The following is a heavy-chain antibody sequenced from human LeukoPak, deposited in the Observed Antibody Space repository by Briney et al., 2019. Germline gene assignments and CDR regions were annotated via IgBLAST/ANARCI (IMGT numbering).Heavy chain of an antibody. D-gene: IGHD6-13*01. J-gene: IGHJ4*02. CDR2: ISGSGGST. V-gene: IGHV3-23*01. CDR3: AKQSSYSSTWGCYDY. CDR1: GFTFSSYA. Sequence: AGGSLRLSCAASGFTFSSYAMSWVRQAPGKGLEWVSAISGSGGSTYYADSVKGRFTISRDNSKNTLYLQMNSLRAEDTAVYYCAKQSSYSSTWGCYDYWGQGTLVTVSS.